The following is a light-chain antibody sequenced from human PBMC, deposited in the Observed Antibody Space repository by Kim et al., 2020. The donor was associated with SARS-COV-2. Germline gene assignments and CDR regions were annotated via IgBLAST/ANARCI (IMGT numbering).Light chain of an antibody. Sequence: DIVMTQSPDSLAVSLGERATINCKSSQSVLYSGNNKNFLAWYQQKPGQSPELLIYWASTRVSRVPDRFSGSGSGTDFTLTISSLQAEDVAVYYCHQYYGTPYTFGQGTKLEI. CDR3: HQYYGTPYT. V-gene: IGKV4-1*01. J-gene: IGKJ2*01. CDR2: WAS. CDR1: QSVLYSGNNKNF.